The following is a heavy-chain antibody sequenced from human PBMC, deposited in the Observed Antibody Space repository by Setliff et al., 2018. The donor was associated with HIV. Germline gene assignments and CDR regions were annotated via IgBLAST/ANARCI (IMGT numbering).Heavy chain of an antibody. CDR2: ISASSNYI. CDR3: EREPGCSGGSCYGVFFSYYSMDV. CDR1: GFIFSSYC. Sequence: GGSLRLSCAASGFIFSSYCVNWVRQAPGKGLEWVSSISASSNYIFYADSVKGQVTISRDNAKNSMYLQMDSLRIENTAVYYCEREPGCSGGSCYGVFFSYYSMDVWGKGTTVTVSS. J-gene: IGHJ6*03. D-gene: IGHD2-15*01. V-gene: IGHV3-21*04.